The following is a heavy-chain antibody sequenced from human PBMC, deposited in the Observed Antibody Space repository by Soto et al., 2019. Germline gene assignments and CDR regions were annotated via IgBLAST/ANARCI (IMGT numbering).Heavy chain of an antibody. CDR2: IWYDGSNK. J-gene: IGHJ6*02. V-gene: IGHV3-33*01. Sequence: PGGSLRLSCAASGFTFSSYGMHWVRQAPGKGLDWVAVIWYDGSNKYCADSVKGRFTISRDNSKNTLYLQMNSLRAEDTAVYYCARDRRDTFPGGYYYYGMDVWGQGATVTVSS. CDR3: ARDRRDTFPGGYYYYGMDV. CDR1: GFTFSSYG. D-gene: IGHD5-18*01.